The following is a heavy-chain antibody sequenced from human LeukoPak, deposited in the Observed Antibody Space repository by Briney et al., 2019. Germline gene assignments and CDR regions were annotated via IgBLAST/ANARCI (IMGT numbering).Heavy chain of an antibody. D-gene: IGHD3-10*01. Sequence: SETLSLTCTVSGGSISNYFWSWIRQPAGKGLEWIGYTYYTGSTNYNPSLKSRVTISVGTSKNQISLKLSSVTAADTAVYYCARPSRSISTAGAFDIWGQGTMVTVSS. CDR1: GGSISNYF. J-gene: IGHJ3*02. CDR2: TYYTGST. V-gene: IGHV4-59*01. CDR3: ARPSRSISTAGAFDI.